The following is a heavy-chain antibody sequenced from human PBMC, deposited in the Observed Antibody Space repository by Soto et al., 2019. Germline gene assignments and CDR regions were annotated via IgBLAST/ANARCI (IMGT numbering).Heavy chain of an antibody. CDR2: ISAYNGNT. J-gene: IGHJ4*02. Sequence: ASVKVSCKASGYTFTSYGISWVRQAPGQGLEWMGWISAYNGNTNYAQKFQGRVTMTTDTSTSTAYMDLRSLRSDDTAVYYCARDRERITIFGVTKVNFDYWGQGTLVTVSS. V-gene: IGHV1-18*04. CDR3: ARDRERITIFGVTKVNFDY. CDR1: GYTFTSYG. D-gene: IGHD3-3*01.